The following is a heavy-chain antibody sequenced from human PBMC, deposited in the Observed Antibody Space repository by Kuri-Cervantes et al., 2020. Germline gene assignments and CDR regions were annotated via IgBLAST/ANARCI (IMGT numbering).Heavy chain of an antibody. CDR1: GYTFTGYY. Sequence: ASVKVSCKASGYTFTGYYMHWVRQAPGQGLEWMGWINPNSGGTNYAQKFQGWVTMTRDTSASTAYMELSSLRSEDTAVYYCARGRGYSGRYFDYWGQGTLVTVSS. V-gene: IGHV1-2*04. CDR3: ARGRGYSGRYFDY. CDR2: INPNSGGT. D-gene: IGHD5-12*01. J-gene: IGHJ4*02.